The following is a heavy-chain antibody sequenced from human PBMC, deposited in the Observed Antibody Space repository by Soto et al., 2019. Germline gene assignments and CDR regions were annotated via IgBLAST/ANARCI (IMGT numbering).Heavy chain of an antibody. CDR1: GYTFTSYG. Sequence: QVHLVQSGAEVKKPGASVKVSCKASGYTFTSYGITWVRQAPGQGLEWMGWISAHNGNTDYAQKLQGRVIVTRDTSTSTAYMELRSLISDDTVVYCCARVRYGDYWGQGALVTVSS. J-gene: IGHJ4*02. V-gene: IGHV1-18*01. CDR3: ARVRYGDY. CDR2: ISAHNGNT. D-gene: IGHD1-1*01.